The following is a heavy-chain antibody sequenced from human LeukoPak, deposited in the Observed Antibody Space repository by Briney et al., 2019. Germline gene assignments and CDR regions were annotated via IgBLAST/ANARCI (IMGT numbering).Heavy chain of an antibody. J-gene: IGHJ4*02. CDR3: ARYPLSYSSNWHYYFDY. CDR2: VNPSGGST. CDR1: GYTFTSYY. V-gene: IGHV1-46*01. D-gene: IGHD6-13*01. Sequence: ASVKLSCKASGYTFTSYYLHWVRQAPGQGLEWMGMVNPSGGSTSYAQKFQGRVTMTRDTSTTTVYMELSSLTSDDTAVYYCARYPLSYSSNWHYYFDYWGQGTLLTVSS.